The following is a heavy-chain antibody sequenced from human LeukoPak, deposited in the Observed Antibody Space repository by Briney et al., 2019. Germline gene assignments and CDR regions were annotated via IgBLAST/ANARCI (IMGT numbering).Heavy chain of an antibody. CDR3: ARVGGPAAHPSLVATMAVDY. D-gene: IGHD5-12*01. CDR1: GYTFTSYD. CDR2: MNPNSGNT. V-gene: IGHV1-8*03. J-gene: IGHJ4*02. Sequence: ASVKVSCKASGYTFTSYDINWVRQATGQGLEWMGWMNPNSGNTGYAQKFQGRVTITRNTSISTAYMELSSLRSEDTAVYYCARVGGPAAHPSLVATMAVDYWGQGTLVTVSS.